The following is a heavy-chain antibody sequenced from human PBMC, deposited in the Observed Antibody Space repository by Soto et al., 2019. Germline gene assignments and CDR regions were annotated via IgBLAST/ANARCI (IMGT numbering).Heavy chain of an antibody. CDR1: GFPFSDYH. Sequence: GGSLRLSCATSGFPFSDYHMSWIRQAPGKGLEWLSHISPKSTYRNYADSVKGRFTISRDNTKSSLFLQMNSLGVEDTAVYYCARGGGGGLFEHWGQGVLVTVS. V-gene: IGHV3-11*06. J-gene: IGHJ4*02. CDR3: ARGGGGGLFEH. CDR2: ISPKSTYR. D-gene: IGHD2-21*01.